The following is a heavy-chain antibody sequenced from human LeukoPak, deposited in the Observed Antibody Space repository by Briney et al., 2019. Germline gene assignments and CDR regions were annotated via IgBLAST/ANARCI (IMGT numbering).Heavy chain of an antibody. Sequence: PSETLSLTCTVSGGSISSGGYYWSWIRQPPGKGLEWIGYIYHSGSTYYNPSLKSRVTISVDTSKNQLSLKLSSVTAADTAVYYCARLDGYNWDFDLWGRGTLVTVSS. CDR3: ARLDGYNWDFDL. D-gene: IGHD5-24*01. CDR1: GGSISSGGYY. J-gene: IGHJ2*01. CDR2: IYHSGST. V-gene: IGHV4-30-2*01.